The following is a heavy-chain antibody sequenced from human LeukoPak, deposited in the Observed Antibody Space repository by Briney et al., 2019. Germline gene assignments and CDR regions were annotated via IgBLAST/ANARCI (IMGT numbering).Heavy chain of an antibody. Sequence: SETLSLTCTVSGGSISSSSDYWGCLPQPPGKGLEWIVEINDSGSTNYNPSLKSRVTISVDTSKNHSSLQLRYVTAADTAVYYCARGSGSSDFDYWGQGTLVTVSS. J-gene: IGHJ4*02. CDR3: ARGSGSSDFDY. CDR2: INDSGST. D-gene: IGHD1-26*01. CDR1: GGSISSSSDY. V-gene: IGHV4-39*02.